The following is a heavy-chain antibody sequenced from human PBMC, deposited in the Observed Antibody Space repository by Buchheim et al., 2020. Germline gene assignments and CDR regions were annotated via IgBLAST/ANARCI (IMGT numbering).Heavy chain of an antibody. D-gene: IGHD4-11*01. Sequence: QMQLQESGPGLVKPLQTLSLTCTVSGGSINRGGYYWSWIRQHSVRGLEWIGYIYYTGATYYSTSLKSRVSISVDMSMNQFSLRVNSVTAADTAVYFCARDGYNNFGEYFAMDVWGQGT. V-gene: IGHV4-31*03. CDR2: IYYTGAT. J-gene: IGHJ6*02. CDR3: ARDGYNNFGEYFAMDV. CDR1: GGSINRGGYY.